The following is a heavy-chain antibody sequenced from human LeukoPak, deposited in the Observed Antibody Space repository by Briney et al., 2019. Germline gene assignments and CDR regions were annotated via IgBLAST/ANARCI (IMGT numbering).Heavy chain of an antibody. D-gene: IGHD3-3*01. J-gene: IGHJ4*02. V-gene: IGHV3-20*04. Sequence: GGSLRLSCAASGFTFEDYDMSWVRQGPGKGLEWISHINWSGGSRRYVDSVEGRFTISRDNAKTSLYLEMTSLRVEDTAVYYCVRDRSGVLSYVIPFEFWGQGSLVTVSS. CDR1: GFTFEDYD. CDR2: INWSGGSR. CDR3: VRDRSGVLSYVIPFEF.